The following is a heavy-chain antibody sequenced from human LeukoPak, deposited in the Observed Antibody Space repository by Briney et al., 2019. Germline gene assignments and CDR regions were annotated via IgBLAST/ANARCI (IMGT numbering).Heavy chain of an antibody. J-gene: IGHJ4*02. CDR2: IIPIFGTA. CDR3: ARGDGYNFDFDY. CDR1: GGTFISYA. V-gene: IGHV1-69*13. D-gene: IGHD5-24*01. Sequence: SVKVSCKASGGTFISYAISWVRQAPGQGLEWMGGIIPIFGTANYAQKFQGRVTITADESTSTAYMELSSLRSEDTAVYYCARGDGYNFDFDYWGQGTLVTVSS.